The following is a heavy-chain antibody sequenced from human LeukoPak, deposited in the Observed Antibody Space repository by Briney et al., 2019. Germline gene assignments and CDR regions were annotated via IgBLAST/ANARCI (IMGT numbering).Heavy chain of an antibody. CDR3: ARDRRIAAAGTWWFDP. J-gene: IGHJ5*02. Sequence: ASVKVSCKASGYTFTSYGISWVRQAPGQGLEWMGWISAYNGNTNYAQKLQGRVTMTTDTSTSTAYMELRSLRSEDTAVYYCARDRRIAAAGTWWFDPWGQGTLVTVSS. CDR1: GYTFTSYG. D-gene: IGHD6-13*01. CDR2: ISAYNGNT. V-gene: IGHV1-18*01.